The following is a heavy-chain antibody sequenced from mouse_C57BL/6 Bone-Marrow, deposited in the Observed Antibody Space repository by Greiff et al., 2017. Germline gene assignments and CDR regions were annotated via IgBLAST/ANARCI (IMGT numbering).Heavy chain of an antibody. CDR3: ARGYDYDNAMDY. V-gene: IGHV1-39*01. CDR1: GYSFTDYN. D-gene: IGHD2-4*01. Sequence: EVHLVESGPELVKPGASVKISCKASGYSFTDYNMNWVKQSNGKSLEWIGVINPNYGTTSYNQKFKGKATLTVDQSSSTAYMQLNSLTSEDSAVYYGARGYDYDNAMDYWGQGTSVTVSS. CDR2: INPNYGTT. J-gene: IGHJ4*01.